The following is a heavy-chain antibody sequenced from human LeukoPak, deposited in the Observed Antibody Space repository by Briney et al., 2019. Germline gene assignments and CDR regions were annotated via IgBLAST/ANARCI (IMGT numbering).Heavy chain of an antibody. D-gene: IGHD3-16*02. J-gene: IGHJ4*02. CDR3: ARDPAKYDYVWGSYRPSRMDY. CDR1: GYTFTGYD. V-gene: IGHV1-18*01. Sequence: ASVKVSCKASGYTFTGYDINWVRQATGQGLEWMGWMNPNSGNTNYAQKLQGRVTMTTDTSTSTAYMELRSLRSDDTAVYYCARDPAKYDYVWGSYRPSRMDYWGQGTLVTVSS. CDR2: MNPNSGNT.